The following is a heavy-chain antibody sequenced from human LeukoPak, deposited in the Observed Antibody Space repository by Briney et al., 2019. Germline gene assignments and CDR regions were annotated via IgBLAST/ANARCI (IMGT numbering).Heavy chain of an antibody. V-gene: IGHV1-69*05. CDR1: GGTFSSYA. J-gene: IGHJ6*02. CDR2: IIPIFGTA. D-gene: IGHD3-9*01. CDR3: AREMKGNSDILTGYYDTYHHGMDV. Sequence: GASVKVSCKASGGTFSSYAISWVRQAPGQGLKWMGGIIPIFGTANYAQKFQGRVTITTDESTSTAYMELSSLRSEDTAVYYCAREMKGNSDILTGYYDTYHHGMDVWGQGTAVTVSS.